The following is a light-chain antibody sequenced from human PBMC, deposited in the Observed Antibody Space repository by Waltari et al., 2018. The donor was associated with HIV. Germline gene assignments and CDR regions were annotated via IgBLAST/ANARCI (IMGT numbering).Light chain of an antibody. CDR2: RDD. CDR1: VLSYQY. Sequence: SLGLTQPPSVSVSPGQTAKITCSGDVLSYQYVYWYQLRPGQAPVTLIYRDDGRPSRFPERFSGSSSGTTAALTIAGVQAEDEADYYCQSRDRTGTLVLFGGGTKLTVL. V-gene: IGLV3-25*03. CDR3: QSRDRTGTLVL. J-gene: IGLJ3*02.